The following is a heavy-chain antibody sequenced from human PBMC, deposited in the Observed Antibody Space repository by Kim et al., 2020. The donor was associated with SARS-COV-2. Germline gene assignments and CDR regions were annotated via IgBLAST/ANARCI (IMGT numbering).Heavy chain of an antibody. D-gene: IGHD2-15*01. J-gene: IGHJ4*02. CDR3: ARRETGGNYFDY. V-gene: IGHV4-4*07. CDR1: GDSITNYY. CDR2: IYSSGST. Sequence: SETLSLTCTVSGDSITNYYWSWIRQPAGKGLKWIGRIYSSGSTNYNPSLKSRVTMSVDTSKNQSSLKLTSVTAADTAVYYCARRETGGNYFDYWGQGTLVTVSS.